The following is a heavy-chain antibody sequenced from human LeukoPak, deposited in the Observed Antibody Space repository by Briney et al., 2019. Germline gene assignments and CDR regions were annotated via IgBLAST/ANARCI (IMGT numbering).Heavy chain of an antibody. V-gene: IGHV4-39*07. J-gene: IGHJ5*02. D-gene: IGHD2-21*02. CDR2: IYYSGST. CDR3: ARGGVVVTVNSPDIWFDP. CDR1: GGSISSSSYY. Sequence: SETLSLTCTVSGGSISSSSYYWGWIRQPPGKGLEWIGNIYYSGSTYFNPSLKSRVTISVDTSKNQFSLKLSSVTAADTAVYYCARGGVVVTVNSPDIWFDPWGQGTLVTVSS.